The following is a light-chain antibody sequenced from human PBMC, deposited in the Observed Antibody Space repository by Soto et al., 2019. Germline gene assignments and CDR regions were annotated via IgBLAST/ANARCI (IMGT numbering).Light chain of an antibody. CDR1: SGSVSTTYH. V-gene: IGLV8-61*01. Sequence: QAVVTQEPSFSVAPGRTVTFTCGLSSGSVSTTYHPSWYQQTPGQAPRTLIYNTDIRSPGVPDRFSGSILGHTAALTITGAQADDESPYYCALYMGSGIWVFGGGTQVTVL. J-gene: IGLJ3*02. CDR2: NTD. CDR3: ALYMGSGIWV.